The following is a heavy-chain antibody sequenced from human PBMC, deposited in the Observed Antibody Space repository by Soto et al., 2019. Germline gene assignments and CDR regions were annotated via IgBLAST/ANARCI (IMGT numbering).Heavy chain of an antibody. D-gene: IGHD1-1*01. CDR1: GDSVNSAY. CDR3: ARTDAYNSSFFDS. Sequence: QVQLQEMGPGLVKPSQTLTITCTVSGDSVNSAYWSWIRQLPGKGLEWMGNIHHNGRTVYNPSLKNRVAISIDTSKPLFSLNMRSITAADTAVYYCARTDAYNSSFFDSWGQGTVVTVSS. CDR2: IHHNGRT. V-gene: IGHV4-31*03. J-gene: IGHJ4*02.